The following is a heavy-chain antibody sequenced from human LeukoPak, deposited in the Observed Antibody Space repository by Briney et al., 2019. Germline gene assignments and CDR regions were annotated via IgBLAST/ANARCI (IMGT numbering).Heavy chain of an antibody. CDR1: GFTFSSYS. V-gene: IGHV3-48*04. D-gene: IGHD6-19*01. Sequence: GGSLRLSCAASGFTFSSYSMNWVRQAPGKGLEWVSYISSSSSTIYYADSVKGRFTISRDNAKNSLYLQMNSLRAEDTAVYYCARDLGPYSSGWYFDYWGQGTLVTVSS. J-gene: IGHJ4*02. CDR2: ISSSSSTI. CDR3: ARDLGPYSSGWYFDY.